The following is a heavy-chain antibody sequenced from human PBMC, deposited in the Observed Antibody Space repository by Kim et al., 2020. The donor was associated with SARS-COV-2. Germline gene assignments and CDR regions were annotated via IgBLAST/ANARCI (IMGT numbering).Heavy chain of an antibody. CDR2: VSGGGDST. Sequence: GGSLRLSCVGSGFTFRTYAMTWVRQAPGKGLEWVSGVSGGGDSTHYADSVTGRFTISRDNSKNTLYLQINSLRAEDTAVSYCAKEGRGDYVFYYYGMDV. CDR1: GFTFRTYA. D-gene: IGHD4-17*01. V-gene: IGHV3-23*01. CDR3: AKEGRGDYVFYYYGMDV. J-gene: IGHJ6*01.